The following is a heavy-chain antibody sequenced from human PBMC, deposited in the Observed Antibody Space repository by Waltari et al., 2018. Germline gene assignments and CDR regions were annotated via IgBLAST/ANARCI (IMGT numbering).Heavy chain of an antibody. CDR3: AREEDDHEISSYHF. J-gene: IGHJ4*02. CDR1: GGSISSGSYY. D-gene: IGHD3-16*01. CDR2: IYTSGST. Sequence: QVQLQESGPGLVKPSQTLSLTCSVSGGSISSGSYYWSWIRQPAGKGLEWIGNIYTSGSTNYNPPHESRVTISVDTSKNQFSLKLSSVTAADTAVYYCAREEDDHEISSYHFWGQVTLVTVSS. V-gene: IGHV4-61*09.